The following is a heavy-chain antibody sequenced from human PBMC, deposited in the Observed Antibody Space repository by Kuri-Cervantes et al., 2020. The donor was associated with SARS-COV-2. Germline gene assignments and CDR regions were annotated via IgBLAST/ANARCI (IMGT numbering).Heavy chain of an antibody. Sequence: GESLKISCAASGFTFSSYWMHWVRQAPGKGLVWVSRINSDGSSTSYADSVKGRFTISRDNSKNTLYLQMNSLRAEDTAVYYCAKDWGAGQWLEYYYYMDVWGKGTTVTVSS. D-gene: IGHD6-19*01. CDR1: GFTFSSYW. CDR2: INSDGSST. V-gene: IGHV3-74*01. J-gene: IGHJ6*03. CDR3: AKDWGAGQWLEYYYYMDV.